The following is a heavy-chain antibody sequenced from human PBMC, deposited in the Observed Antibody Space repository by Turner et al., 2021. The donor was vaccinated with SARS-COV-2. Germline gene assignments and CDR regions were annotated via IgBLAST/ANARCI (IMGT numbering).Heavy chain of an antibody. CDR2: NYNSGNT. CDR3: ARSSTSSNRFDY. J-gene: IGHJ4*02. D-gene: IGHD6-13*01. V-gene: IGHV4-31*03. Sequence: QVQLQESGPGLVKPSQTLSLTCTVSGGSISSGGYYWSWIRQHPGKGLGWIGYNYNSGNTYYTPSLKSRVTISVDSSKNQFSLKLNSVTAADTAVYFCARSSTSSNRFDYWGQGTLVTVSS. CDR1: GGSISSGGYY.